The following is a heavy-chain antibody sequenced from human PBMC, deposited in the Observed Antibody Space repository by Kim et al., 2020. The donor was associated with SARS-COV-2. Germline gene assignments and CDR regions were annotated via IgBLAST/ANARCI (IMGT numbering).Heavy chain of an antibody. CDR2: ISSSSSTI. CDR1: GFTFSSYS. CDR3: AREHYDILTGWRGPYYYYGMDV. D-gene: IGHD3-9*01. Sequence: GGSLRLSCAASGFTFSSYSMNWVRQAPGKGLEWVSYISSSSSTIYYADSVKGRFTISRDNAKNSLYLQMNSLRDEDTAVYYCAREHYDILTGWRGPYYYYGMDVWGQGTTVTVSS. J-gene: IGHJ6*02. V-gene: IGHV3-48*02.